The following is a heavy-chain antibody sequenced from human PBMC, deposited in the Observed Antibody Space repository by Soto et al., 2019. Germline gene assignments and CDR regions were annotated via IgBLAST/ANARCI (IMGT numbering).Heavy chain of an antibody. V-gene: IGHV1-18*01. D-gene: IGHD6-13*01. J-gene: IGHJ6*02. Sequence: ASVKVSCKASGYTFTSYGISWVRQAPGQGLEWMGWISAYNGNTNYAQKLQGRVTMTTDTSTSTAYMELRSLRSDDTAVYYCARAPPFYVIAAAENYYYGMDVWGQGTTVTSP. CDR3: ARAPPFYVIAAAENYYYGMDV. CDR2: ISAYNGNT. CDR1: GYTFTSYG.